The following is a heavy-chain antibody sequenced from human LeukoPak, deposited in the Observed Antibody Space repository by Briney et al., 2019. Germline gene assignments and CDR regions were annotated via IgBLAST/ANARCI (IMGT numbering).Heavy chain of an antibody. D-gene: IGHD2-2*01. CDR3: ARDGEGSTSLDY. CDR2: IYTSGST. CDR1: GGSLSSYY. V-gene: IGHV4-4*07. J-gene: IGHJ4*02. Sequence: SETLSLTCTVSGGSLSSYYWSWVRQPAGEGLEWIGRIYTSGSTNYNPSLKSRVFMSVDTYKNHFSLELSSVTAADTAVYYCARDGEGSTSLDYWGQGTLVTVSS.